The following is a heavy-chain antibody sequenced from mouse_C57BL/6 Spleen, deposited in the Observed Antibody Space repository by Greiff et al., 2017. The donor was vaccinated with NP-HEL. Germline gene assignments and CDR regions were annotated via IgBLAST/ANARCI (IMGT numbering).Heavy chain of an antibody. CDR1: GYAFSSSW. J-gene: IGHJ4*01. V-gene: IGHV1-82*01. CDR3: ARFPYDYDGNYAMDY. D-gene: IGHD2-4*01. Sequence: QVQLQQSGPELVKPGASVKISCKASGYAFSSSWMNWVKQRPGKGLEWIGRIYPGDGDTNYNGKFKGKATLTADKSSSTAYMQLSSLTSEDSAVYFCARFPYDYDGNYAMDYWGQGTSVTVSS. CDR2: IYPGDGDT.